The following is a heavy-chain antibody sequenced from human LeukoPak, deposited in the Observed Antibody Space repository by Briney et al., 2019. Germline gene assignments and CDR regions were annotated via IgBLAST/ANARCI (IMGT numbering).Heavy chain of an antibody. D-gene: IGHD1-26*01. CDR3: ARDGVGATDY. Sequence: KASETLSLTCTVSGGSISSSSYYWGWIRQPPGKGLEWIGSIYHSGSTYYNPSLKSRVTISVDTSKNQFSLKLSSVTAADTAVYYCARDGVGATDYWGQGTLVTVSS. J-gene: IGHJ4*02. V-gene: IGHV4-39*07. CDR1: GGSISSSSYY. CDR2: IYHSGST.